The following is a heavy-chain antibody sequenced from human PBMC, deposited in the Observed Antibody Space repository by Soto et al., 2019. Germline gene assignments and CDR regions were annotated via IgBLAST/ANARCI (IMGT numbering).Heavy chain of an antibody. V-gene: IGHV3-33*01. Sequence: GWSLRLSCAASGFSFSTYGMHWVRQAPGKGLECVAVIWFDGSNKQYADSVKGRFTISRDNSKNTLYLQMNSLIVEDTAVYYCPRDNSASGGYDYFAYGRQGTLGTVS. CDR3: PRDNSASGGYDYFAY. J-gene: IGHJ4*02. CDR1: GFSFSTYG. CDR2: IWFDGSNK. D-gene: IGHD3-22*01.